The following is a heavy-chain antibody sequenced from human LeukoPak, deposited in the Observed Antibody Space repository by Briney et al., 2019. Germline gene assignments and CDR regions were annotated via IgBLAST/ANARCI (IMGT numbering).Heavy chain of an antibody. Sequence: NSSEILSLTCSVSGGSISSTGHYWGWIRQSPEKGLDWVGSIYSNGNTYYNPSVKSRVTMSVDTSKSQFSLKLTSMTAAETAVYYCARSATVTTGYFDYWGQGALVTVSS. CDR2: IYSNGNT. D-gene: IGHD4-17*01. CDR3: ARSATVTTGYFDY. CDR1: GGSISSTGHY. J-gene: IGHJ4*02. V-gene: IGHV4-39*07.